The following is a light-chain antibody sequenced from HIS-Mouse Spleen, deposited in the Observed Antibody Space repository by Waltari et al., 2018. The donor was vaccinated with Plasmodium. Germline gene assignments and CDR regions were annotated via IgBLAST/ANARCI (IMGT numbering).Light chain of an antibody. V-gene: IGKV3-15*01. CDR1: QSVSSN. CDR3: QQYNNWSFT. CDR2: SAS. J-gene: IGKJ3*01. Sequence: EIVMTQSPATLSVSPGERATLSCRASQSVSSNVAWYQQKPCQAPRLLIYSASTRATGIPARFSGSGSGTEFTLTISSLQSEDFAVYYCQQYNNWSFTFGPGTKVDIK.